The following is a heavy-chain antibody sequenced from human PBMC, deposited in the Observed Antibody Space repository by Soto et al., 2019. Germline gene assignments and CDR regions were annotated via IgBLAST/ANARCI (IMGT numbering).Heavy chain of an antibody. J-gene: IGHJ4*02. CDR3: AREGCSGGSCYFGSL. D-gene: IGHD2-15*01. CDR2: IIPILGIA. V-gene: IGHV1-69*10. CDR1: GGTFSSYT. Sequence: GASVKVSCKASGGTFSSYTISWVRQAPGQGLEWMGGIIPILGIANYAQKFQGSVSITADKSTSTAYMELSSLRSEDTAVYYCAREGCSGGSCYFGSLWGQGTLVTVS.